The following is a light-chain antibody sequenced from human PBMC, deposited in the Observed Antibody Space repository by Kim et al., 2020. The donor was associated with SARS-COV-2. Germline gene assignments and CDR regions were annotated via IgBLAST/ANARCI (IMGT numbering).Light chain of an antibody. Sequence: GQSITVSCTGTSSDVGTYNYVSWYQQHPGKVPKLLIYEVTKRPSGASDRFSGSKYGNTASLTISGLQAEDEADYYCNSYTSSDTWVFGGGTKLTVL. CDR1: SSDVGTYNY. CDR3: NSYTSSDTWV. V-gene: IGLV2-14*01. J-gene: IGLJ3*02. CDR2: EVT.